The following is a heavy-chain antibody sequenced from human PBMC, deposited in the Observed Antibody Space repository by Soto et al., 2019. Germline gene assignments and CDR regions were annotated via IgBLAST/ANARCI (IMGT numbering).Heavy chain of an antibody. V-gene: IGHV4-38-2*02. Sequence: SETLSLTCAVSGYSISSGYYWGWIRQPPGKGLEWIGSIYHSGSTYYSPSLKSRVTISVDTSKNQFSLKLSSVTAADTAVYYCARDGVQQQLGGDWFDPWGQGTLVTVSS. CDR1: GYSISSGYY. D-gene: IGHD6-13*01. J-gene: IGHJ5*02. CDR2: IYHSGST. CDR3: ARDGVQQQLGGDWFDP.